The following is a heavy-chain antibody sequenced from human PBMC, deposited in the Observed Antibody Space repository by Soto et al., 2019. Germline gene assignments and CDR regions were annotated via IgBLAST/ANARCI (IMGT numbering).Heavy chain of an antibody. CDR3: AREGGGDCSSTSCLNWFDP. CDR2: INAGNGYT. D-gene: IGHD2-2*01. J-gene: IGHJ5*02. CDR1: GYTFTSYA. Sequence: QVPLVQSGAEVKKPGASVKVSCKASGYTFTSYAIHWVRQAPGQRLEWMGWINAGNGYTKYSQKFQGRVTITRDTSASTAYMELSSLRSEDTAVYYCAREGGGDCSSTSCLNWFDPWGQGTLVTVSS. V-gene: IGHV1-3*01.